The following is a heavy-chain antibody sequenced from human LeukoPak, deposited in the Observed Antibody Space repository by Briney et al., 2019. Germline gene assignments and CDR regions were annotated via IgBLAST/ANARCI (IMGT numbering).Heavy chain of an antibody. CDR1: GFTFSSYG. CDR3: AKDVRYCSGGSCYPDAFDI. Sequence: GGSLRLSCAASGFTFSSYGMHWVRQAPGKGLEWVAFIRYDGSNKYYADSVKGRFTISRDNSKNTLYLQMNSLRAEDTAVYYCAKDVRYCSGGSCYPDAFDIWGQGTMVTVSS. D-gene: IGHD2-15*01. J-gene: IGHJ3*02. V-gene: IGHV3-30*02. CDR2: IRYDGSNK.